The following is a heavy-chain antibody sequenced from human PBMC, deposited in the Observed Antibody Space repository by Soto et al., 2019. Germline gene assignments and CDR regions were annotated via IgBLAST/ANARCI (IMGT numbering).Heavy chain of an antibody. CDR1: GGSFSGYY. D-gene: IGHD2-15*01. J-gene: IGHJ4*02. CDR2: INHSGST. V-gene: IGHV4-34*01. Sequence: PSETLSLTCAAYGGSFSGYYWSWIRQPPGKGLEWIGEINHSGSTNYNPSLKSRVTISVDTSRNQFSLMVNSVTAADTAVYYCASRHCSGGSCYSPGFDSWGQGALVPVSS. CDR3: ASRHCSGGSCYSPGFDS.